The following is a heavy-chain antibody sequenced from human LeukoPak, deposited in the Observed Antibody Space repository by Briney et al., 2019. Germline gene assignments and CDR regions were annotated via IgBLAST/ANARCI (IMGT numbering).Heavy chain of an antibody. CDR2: IYYSGST. J-gene: IGHJ6*03. CDR1: GGSVSSCY. V-gene: IGHV4-59*02. Sequence: PSETLSLTCTVSGGSVSSCYWSWIRQPPGKGLEWIGYIYYSGSTNDNPSLKSRVTISVDTSKNQFSLKLSSVPAADTAVYYCARTTEAHSWRTRYYDYYMDVWGKGTTVIVSS. D-gene: IGHD6-13*01. CDR3: ARTTEAHSWRTRYYDYYMDV.